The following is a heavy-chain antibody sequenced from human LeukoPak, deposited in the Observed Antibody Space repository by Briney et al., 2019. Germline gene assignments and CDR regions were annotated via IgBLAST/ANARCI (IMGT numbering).Heavy chain of an antibody. CDR1: GFTFMNHW. D-gene: IGHD6-6*01. V-gene: IGHV3-74*03. CDR2: ISSDGSST. Sequence: GGSLRLSSADSGFTFMNHWIHCVRQTPGKGLVWVSRISSDGSSTTYADSVKGRFTISTDNAKNTLYLQMNNLRAEDTAMYYCPKGQRVTGRPDNDYRGQGTLVIVSS. CDR3: PKGQRVTGRPDNDY. J-gene: IGHJ4*02.